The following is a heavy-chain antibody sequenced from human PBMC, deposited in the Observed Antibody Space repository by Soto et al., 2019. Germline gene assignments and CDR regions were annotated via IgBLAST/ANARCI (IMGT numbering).Heavy chain of an antibody. V-gene: IGHV6-1*01. Sequence: SQTLSLTCAISGDSVSGYNPTWHWVRQSPSRGLEWLGRTYYRSKWYTDYALSVKGRITINPDTSKNQFSLHLNSVTPEDTAVYYCARLTVVPYRFDSWGQGTLVTVSS. D-gene: IGHD2-2*01. CDR3: ARLTVVPYRFDS. CDR2: TYYRSKWYT. CDR1: GDSVSGYNPT. J-gene: IGHJ4*02.